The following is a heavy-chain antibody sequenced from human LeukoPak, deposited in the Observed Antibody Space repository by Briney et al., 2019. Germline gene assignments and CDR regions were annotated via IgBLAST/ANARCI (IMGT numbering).Heavy chain of an antibody. CDR3: ARDSITVFGVVTN. J-gene: IGHJ4*02. CDR1: GFTFSSYS. D-gene: IGHD3-3*01. CDR2: ISSSSTTI. V-gene: IGHV3-48*01. Sequence: PGGSLRLSCAASGFTFSSYSMNWVRQAPGKGLEWVSYISSSSTTICYADSVKGRFTISRDNSKNSLYLQMNSLRAEDTAVYYCARDSITVFGVVTNWGQGTLVTVSS.